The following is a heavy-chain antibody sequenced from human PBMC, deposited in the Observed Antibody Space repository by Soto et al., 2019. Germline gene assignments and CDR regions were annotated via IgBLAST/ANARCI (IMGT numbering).Heavy chain of an antibody. CDR1: GGTFSSYA. V-gene: IGHV1-69*12. D-gene: IGHD5-12*01. CDR2: IVPIVDTS. J-gene: IGHJ4*02. Sequence: QVQLVQSGAEVRQPASSVKVSCKTSGGTFSSYAISWVRQAPGQGLEWMGGIVPIVDTSTYAQKFQGRVTMNAYGATSTVYMELSCLRSDDTAVSYCVRVVAIPGYPDNWGQGTLVTVSS. CDR3: VRVVAIPGYPDN.